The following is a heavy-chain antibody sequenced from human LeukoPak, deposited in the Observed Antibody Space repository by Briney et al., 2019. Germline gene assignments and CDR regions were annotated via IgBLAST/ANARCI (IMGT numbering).Heavy chain of an antibody. CDR3: AREGYYGSGSPPSLYFDY. CDR2: ISAGGVGT. J-gene: IGHJ4*02. D-gene: IGHD3-10*01. Sequence: GGSLRLSCEASGFTFSSYAMSWVRQAPGKGLEWVAAISAGGVGTYNPNSARGRFTISRDNSRSTLYLQMNSLRPEDTAIYYCAREGYYGSGSPPSLYFDYWGQGTLVTVSS. V-gene: IGHV3-23*01. CDR1: GFTFSSYA.